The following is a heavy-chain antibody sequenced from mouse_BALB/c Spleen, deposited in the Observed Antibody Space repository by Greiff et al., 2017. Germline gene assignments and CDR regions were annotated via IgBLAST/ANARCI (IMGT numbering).Heavy chain of an antibody. V-gene: IGHV10-3*03. Sequence: EVQGVESGGGLVQPKGSLKLSCAASGFTFNTYAMHWVCQAPGKGLEWVARIRSKSNNYATYYADSVKDRFTISRDDSQSMLYLQMNNLKTEDTAMYYCVREARGNWYFDVWGAGTTVTVSS. J-gene: IGHJ1*01. CDR3: VREARGNWYFDV. CDR2: IRSKSNNYAT. CDR1: GFTFNTYA.